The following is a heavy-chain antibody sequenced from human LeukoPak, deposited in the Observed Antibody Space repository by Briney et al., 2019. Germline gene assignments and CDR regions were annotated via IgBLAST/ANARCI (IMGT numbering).Heavy chain of an antibody. D-gene: IGHD2-21*01. CDR1: GGSISSSNYY. CDR2: IYYSGST. CDR3: ARQFPNAPEGFDI. J-gene: IGHJ3*02. V-gene: IGHV4-39*01. Sequence: KPSETLSLTCTVSGGSISSSNYYWGWIRQPPGKGLEWIGSIYYSGSTYYNPSLKSRVTISVVTSKNQFSLKLSSVTAADTAVYYWARQFPNAPEGFDIWGQGTMVTVSS.